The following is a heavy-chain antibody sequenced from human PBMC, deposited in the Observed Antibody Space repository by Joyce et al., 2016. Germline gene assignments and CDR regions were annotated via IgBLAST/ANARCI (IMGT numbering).Heavy chain of an antibody. CDR1: TFALNGYA. CDR2: TSYDGKNA. D-gene: IGHD3-10*01. CDR3: ARWFGELSAWDY. V-gene: IGHV3-30*04. J-gene: IGHJ4*02. Sequence: QEHLVESGGGVVQPGRSLRLSCAASTFALNGYAMHWVRQAPGKWLEWVAVTSYDGKNAYYADSVKGRFIVSRDNSKNSLFLQMNDLRVDNSAVYYCARWFGELSAWDYWGQGTLVTVSS.